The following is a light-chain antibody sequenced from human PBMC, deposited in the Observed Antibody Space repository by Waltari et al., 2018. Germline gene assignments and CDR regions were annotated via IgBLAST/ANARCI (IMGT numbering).Light chain of an antibody. CDR2: EVS. CDR1: GSAFRDYDS. J-gene: IGLJ2*01. V-gene: IGLV2-8*01. CDR3: SSFAGRWI. Sequence: QSALPQPPSASGSPGQSVTITCTGYGSAFRDYDSVSCYQQHPGKAPKVILYEVSKRSSGVPDRFSGSKSGNTASLTVSGLQAEDEADYYCSSFAGRWIFGGGTKLTVL.